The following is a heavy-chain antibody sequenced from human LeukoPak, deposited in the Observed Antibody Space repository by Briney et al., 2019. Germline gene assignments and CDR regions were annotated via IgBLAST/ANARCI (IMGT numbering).Heavy chain of an antibody. Sequence: SGPTLVNPTQTLTLTCTFSGFSLSTSGMCVNWIRQPPGKALEWLARVDWDDDKYYSTSLKARLTISKDTSKNQVVLTMTTMDPVDTATYYCARRGYDSAGTQYYFDHWGQGILVTVST. CDR3: ARRGYDSAGTQYYFDH. V-gene: IGHV2-70*11. CDR2: VDWDDDK. CDR1: GFSLSTSGMC. J-gene: IGHJ4*02. D-gene: IGHD5-12*01.